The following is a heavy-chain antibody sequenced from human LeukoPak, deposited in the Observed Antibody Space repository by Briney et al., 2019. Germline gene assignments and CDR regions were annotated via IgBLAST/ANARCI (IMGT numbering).Heavy chain of an antibody. J-gene: IGHJ4*02. V-gene: IGHV1-18*01. CDR2: ISGYNGNT. D-gene: IGHD3-3*01. Sequence: ASVKVSCMASTYTFTRYGISWVRQAPGQGLEWMGWISGYNGNTNYAQKFLGRVSMTADTATSTAYMELRSLTSDDTAMYYCARSGRGTYYYFDLWGQGTLVTVSS. CDR3: ARSGRGTYYYFDL. CDR1: TYTFTRYG.